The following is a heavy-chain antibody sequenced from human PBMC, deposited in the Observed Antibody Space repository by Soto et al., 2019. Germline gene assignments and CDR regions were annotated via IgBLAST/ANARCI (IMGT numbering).Heavy chain of an antibody. D-gene: IGHD2-2*02. J-gene: IGHJ4*02. CDR1: GYSFAHYW. CDR2: IYPGDSNT. Sequence: GESLTSSCTGAGYSFAHYWIGWVRQMPGKGLEWMGIIYPGDSNTRYSPSFQGQVTISADKSISTAYLQWSSLKASDTAMYYCARQGLCSSTSCYTVDYWGQGTRVTVSS. V-gene: IGHV5-51*01. CDR3: ARQGLCSSTSCYTVDY.